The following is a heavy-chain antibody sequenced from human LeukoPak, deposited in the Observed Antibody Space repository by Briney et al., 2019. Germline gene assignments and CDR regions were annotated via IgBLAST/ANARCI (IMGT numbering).Heavy chain of an antibody. CDR2: INHSGST. CDR3: AGVDFWSGYYRDY. J-gene: IGHJ4*02. D-gene: IGHD3-3*01. Sequence: PSETLSLTCAVYGGSFSGYYWSWIRQPPGKGLEWIGEINHSGSTNYNPSLKSRVTISVDTSKNQFSLKLSSVTAADTAVYYCAGVDFWSGYYRDYWGQGTLVTVSS. V-gene: IGHV4-34*01. CDR1: GGSFSGYY.